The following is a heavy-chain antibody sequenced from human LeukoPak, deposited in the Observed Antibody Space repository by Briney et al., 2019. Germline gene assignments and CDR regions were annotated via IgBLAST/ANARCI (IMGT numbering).Heavy chain of an antibody. CDR3: ARASTKPTDRFDY. V-gene: IGHV3-23*01. D-gene: IGHD1-14*01. J-gene: IGHJ4*02. CDR2: ISGSGGST. CDR1: GFTFSSYA. Sequence: GGSLRLSCAASGFTFSSYAMSWVRQAPGKGLEWVSAISGSGGSTYYADSVKGRFTISRDNSKNTLYLQMNSLRAEDTAVYYCARASTKPTDRFDYWGQGTLVTVSS.